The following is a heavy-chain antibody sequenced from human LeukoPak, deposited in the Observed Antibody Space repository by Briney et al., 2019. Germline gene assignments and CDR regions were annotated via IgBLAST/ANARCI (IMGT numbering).Heavy chain of an antibody. CDR3: ARVRYSYGYYYAMDV. CDR2: IYYSGST. Sequence: SETLSLTCTVSSGSISSSSYYWGWIRQPPGEGLEWIGNIYYSGSTYYNPSPKSRVTISVDTSKNQFSLNLSSVTAADSALYYCARVRYSYGYYYAMDVWGQGTTVTVSS. V-gene: IGHV4-39*01. CDR1: SGSISSSSYY. D-gene: IGHD5-18*01. J-gene: IGHJ6*02.